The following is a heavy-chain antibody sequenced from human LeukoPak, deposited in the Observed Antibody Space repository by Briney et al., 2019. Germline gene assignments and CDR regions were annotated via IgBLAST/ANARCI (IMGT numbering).Heavy chain of an antibody. CDR2: IYSGGST. J-gene: IGHJ4*02. CDR1: GFTVSSNY. V-gene: IGHV3-66*01. D-gene: IGHD3-22*01. Sequence: PGGSLRLSCAASGFTVSSNYMSWVRQAPGKGLEWVSVIYSGGSTYYADSVKGRFTISRDNSKNTLYLQMNSLRAEDTAVYYCARDVKYYYDSSGYYFAYWGQGTLVTVSS. CDR3: ARDVKYYYDSSGYYFAY.